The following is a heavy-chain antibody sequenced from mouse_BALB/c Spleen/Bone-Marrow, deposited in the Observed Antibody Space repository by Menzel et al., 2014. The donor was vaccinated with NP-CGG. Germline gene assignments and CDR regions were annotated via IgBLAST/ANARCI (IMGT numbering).Heavy chain of an antibody. V-gene: IGHV2-9*02. CDR1: GFSLTSYG. J-gene: IGHJ4*01. D-gene: IGHD1-1*02. CDR3: ARDRGGSSRALDY. Sequence: QVQLQQSGPGLVAPSQNLSIPCTVSGFSLTSYGVHWVRQPPGKGLEWLGVIWAGGSTIYNSALMSRLSISKDNSKSQVFLKMNSLQTDDTALYYCARDRGGSSRALDYWGQGTSVTVSS. CDR2: IWAGGST.